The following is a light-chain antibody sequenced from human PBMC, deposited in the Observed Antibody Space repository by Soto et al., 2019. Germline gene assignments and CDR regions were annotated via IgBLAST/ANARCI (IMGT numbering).Light chain of an antibody. CDR2: AAS. CDR3: QQYGSSPWT. J-gene: IGKJ1*01. Sequence: EIVLTQSPGTLSLSPGERATLSCRASQSVTSSYLAWYQQKPGQAPRLLIYAASSRATGIPDRFSGSGSGTDFTLTLSRLEPEDFAVYYCQQYGSSPWTFGQGTKVEIK. V-gene: IGKV3-20*01. CDR1: QSVTSSY.